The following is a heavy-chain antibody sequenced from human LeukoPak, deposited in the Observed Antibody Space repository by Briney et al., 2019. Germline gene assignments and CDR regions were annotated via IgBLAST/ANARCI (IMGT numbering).Heavy chain of an antibody. CDR2: VDPEEGET. CDR3: ATSPSIPAAPNDY. CDR1: GSTVTDYY. Sequence: ASVKISCKASGSTVTDYYIHWVQQAPGKGLEWMGRVDPEEGETIYADRFQGRLIITADTFTDTAYMELSSLRSEDTAVYFCATSPSIPAAPNDYWGQGTLVTVSS. V-gene: IGHV1-69-2*01. D-gene: IGHD2-2*01. J-gene: IGHJ4*02.